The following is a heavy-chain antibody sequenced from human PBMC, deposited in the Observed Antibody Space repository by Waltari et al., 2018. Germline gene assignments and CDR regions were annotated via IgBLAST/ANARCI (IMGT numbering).Heavy chain of an antibody. CDR3: ARYYYYGMDV. J-gene: IGHJ6*02. Sequence: QVQLQESGPGLVKPSETLSLTCAVSGYSISSGYYWGWIRQPPGKGLEWIGSIYHSGSTYYNPSLKSRVTISVDTSKNQFSRKLSSVTAADTAVYYCARYYYYGMDVWGQGTTVTVSS. CDR1: GYSISSGYY. V-gene: IGHV4-38-2*01. CDR2: IYHSGST.